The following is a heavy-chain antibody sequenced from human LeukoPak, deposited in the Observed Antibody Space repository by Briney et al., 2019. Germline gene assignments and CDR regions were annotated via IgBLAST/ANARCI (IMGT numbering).Heavy chain of an antibody. V-gene: IGHV3-21*01. D-gene: IGHD5-24*01. CDR2: ISSSSSYI. J-gene: IGHJ4*02. CDR1: GFTFSSYS. Sequence: GGSLRLSCAASGFTFSSYSMNWVRQAPGKGLEWVSSISSSSSYIYYADSVKGRFTISRDNSKNTLYLQMNSLRAEDTAVYYCARAGERDGYNPLAYWGQGTLVTVSS. CDR3: ARAGERDGYNPLAY.